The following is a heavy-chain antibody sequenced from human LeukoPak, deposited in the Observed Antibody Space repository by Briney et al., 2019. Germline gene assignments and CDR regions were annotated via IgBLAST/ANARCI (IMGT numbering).Heavy chain of an antibody. Sequence: PGGSLRLSCAASGFTFSSYAMSWVRQAPGKGLEGVSAISGSGGSTYYADSVQGRFTISRDNSKHTLYLQMNSLRAEVTAVYYCAKDSRVGGYYFDYWGQGTLVTVSS. CDR1: GFTFSSYA. CDR3: AKDSRVGGYYFDY. V-gene: IGHV3-23*01. CDR2: ISGSGGST. D-gene: IGHD3-10*01. J-gene: IGHJ4*02.